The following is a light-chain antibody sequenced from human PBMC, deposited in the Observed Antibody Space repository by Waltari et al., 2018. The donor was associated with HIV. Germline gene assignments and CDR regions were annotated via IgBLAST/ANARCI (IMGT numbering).Light chain of an antibody. CDR1: SSDIGIYNV. J-gene: IGLJ1*01. Sequence: QSALTQPASVSGSPGQSITLSCTGTSSDIGIYNVVSWYQQHPNIAPKLLIYEVSKRPSGVSARFSASKFGNTASLTISGLQADDEADYYCCSYAASSTSPMVFGTGTKVTVL. CDR2: EVS. V-gene: IGLV2-23*02. CDR3: CSYAASSTSPMV.